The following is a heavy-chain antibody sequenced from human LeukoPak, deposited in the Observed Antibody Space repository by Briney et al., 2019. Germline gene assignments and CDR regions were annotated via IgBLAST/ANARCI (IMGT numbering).Heavy chain of an antibody. D-gene: IGHD5-12*01. J-gene: IGHJ3*02. Sequence: GGSLRLSCAASGFTFSIYAMSWVRQAPGKGLEWVSAISGSGGTAYYADSVKGRFTISRDNSKNTLYLQMNSLRAEDTAVYYCAKDLRIRIVATIDAFDIWGQGTMVTVSS. CDR1: GFTFSIYA. CDR2: ISGSGGTA. V-gene: IGHV3-23*01. CDR3: AKDLRIRIVATIDAFDI.